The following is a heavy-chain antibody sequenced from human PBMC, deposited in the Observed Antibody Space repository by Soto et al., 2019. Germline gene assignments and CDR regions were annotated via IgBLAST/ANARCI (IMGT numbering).Heavy chain of an antibody. CDR2: IYSGGST. J-gene: IGHJ4*02. Sequence: GGSLRLSCAASGFTVSSNCMSWVRQAPGKGLEWVSLIYSGGSTYYADSVKGRFTISRDKSKNTLYLQMNSLRAEDTAVYFCARDRGAAAPGNFDYWGQGTLVTVSS. V-gene: IGHV3-53*01. CDR3: ARDRGAAAPGNFDY. CDR1: GFTVSSNC. D-gene: IGHD6-13*01.